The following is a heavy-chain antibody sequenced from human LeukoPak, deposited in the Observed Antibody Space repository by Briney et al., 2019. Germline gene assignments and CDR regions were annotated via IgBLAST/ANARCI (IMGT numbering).Heavy chain of an antibody. CDR3: AKDLYYDNSGYFPASFDS. D-gene: IGHD3-22*01. CDR2: ISGSGGST. V-gene: IGHV3-23*01. CDR1: GFTFSSYA. J-gene: IGHJ4*02. Sequence: PGGSLRLSCAASGFTFSSYAMSWVRQAPGKGLEWVSAISGSGGSTYYADSVKGRFTISRDNSKNTLYLQMNSLRAEDTAVYYCAKDLYYDNSGYFPASFDSWGQGTLVTVSS.